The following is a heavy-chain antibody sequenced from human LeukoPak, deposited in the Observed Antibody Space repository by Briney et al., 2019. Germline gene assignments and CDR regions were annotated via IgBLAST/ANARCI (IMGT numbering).Heavy chain of an antibody. CDR2: ISFDGYNK. Sequence: GGSLRLSCAASGFIFSSYAIHWVRQAPGKGLEWVTFISFDGYNKYYAVSVEGRFTISRDNSKNTLYLQMNSLRAEDTAVYYCAKDPPHWNSDYWGQGTLVTVSS. D-gene: IGHD1-1*01. CDR1: GFIFSSYA. CDR3: AKDPPHWNSDY. V-gene: IGHV3-30-3*01. J-gene: IGHJ4*02.